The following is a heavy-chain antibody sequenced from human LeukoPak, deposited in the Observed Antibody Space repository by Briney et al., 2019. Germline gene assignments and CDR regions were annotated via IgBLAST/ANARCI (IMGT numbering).Heavy chain of an antibody. D-gene: IGHD3-3*01. V-gene: IGHV1-2*02. J-gene: IGHJ6*02. CDR1: GYTFTGYY. CDR3: ASPHHSITIYGMDV. CDR2: INPNSGGT. Sequence: EASVKVSCKASGYTFTGYYMHWVRQAPGQGLEWMGWINPNSGGTNYAQKFQGRVTMTRDTSISTAYMELSRLRSDDTAVCYCASPHHSITIYGMDVWGQGTTVTVSS.